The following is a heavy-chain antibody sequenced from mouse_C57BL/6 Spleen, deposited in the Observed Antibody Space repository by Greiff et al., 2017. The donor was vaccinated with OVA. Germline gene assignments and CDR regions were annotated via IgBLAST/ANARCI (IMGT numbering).Heavy chain of an antibody. CDR2: IDPSDSYT. Sequence: VQLQQPGAELVMPGASVKLSCTASGYTFTSYWMHWVKQRPGQGLEWIGEIDPSDSYTNYNQKFKGNSTLTVDKSSSTAYMQLSSLTSEDSAVYYCARMGIYYPDWGQGTTLTVSS. V-gene: IGHV1-69*01. CDR3: ARMGIYYPD. CDR1: GYTFTSYW. J-gene: IGHJ2*01. D-gene: IGHD2-1*01.